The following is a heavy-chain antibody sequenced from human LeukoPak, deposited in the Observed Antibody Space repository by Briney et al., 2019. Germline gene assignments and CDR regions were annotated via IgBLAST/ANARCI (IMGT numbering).Heavy chain of an antibody. CDR1: GFPFSTND. V-gene: IGHV3-23*01. CDR2: ISGSASGGT. D-gene: IGHD1-1*01. J-gene: IGHJ4*02. Sequence: GGSLRLSCAASGFPFSTNDMSWVRQAPGKGLEWVSAISGSASGGTTYEDSVKGRFTISRDNSKGTLYLQMNSLRAEDTAVYYCAKVKTHWYFDNWGRGILVTVSS. CDR3: AKVKTHWYFDN.